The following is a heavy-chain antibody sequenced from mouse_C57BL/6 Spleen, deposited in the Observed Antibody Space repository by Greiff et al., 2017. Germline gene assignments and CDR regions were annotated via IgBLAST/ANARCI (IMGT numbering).Heavy chain of an antibody. D-gene: IGHD2-2*01. Sequence: EVQGVESEGGFVQPGSSMKLSCTASGFTFSNYYLAWVRQVPAKGLEWVANINYDGSSTYYLYSLKSRFIILRDYAKNILYLQMSSLKSEDTATYDCARSYGYGGFAYWGQGTLVTVSA. CDR3: ARSYGYGGFAY. V-gene: IGHV5-16*01. CDR2: INYDGSST. J-gene: IGHJ3*01. CDR1: GFTFSNYY.